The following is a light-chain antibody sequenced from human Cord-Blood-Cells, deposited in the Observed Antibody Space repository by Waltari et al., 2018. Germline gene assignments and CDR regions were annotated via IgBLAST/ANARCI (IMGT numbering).Light chain of an antibody. V-gene: IGLV6-57*03. CDR1: SGSIASNY. CDR3: QSYDSSNQV. Sequence: NFMLPQPHSVSESPGKTVTISCTRSSGSIASNYVKWYQPRPGRAPTTVIYEDNQRPSGVPDRFSGSIHSSSNSASLTISGLKNEDEADYYCQSYDSSNQVFGGGTKLTVL. J-gene: IGLJ3*02. CDR2: EDN.